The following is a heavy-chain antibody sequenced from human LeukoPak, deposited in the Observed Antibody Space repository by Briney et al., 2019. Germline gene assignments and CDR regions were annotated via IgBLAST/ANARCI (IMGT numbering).Heavy chain of an antibody. CDR2: IYTSGST. Sequence: PSETLSLTCTVSGGSISSYYWSWIRQPAGKGLEWIGRIYTSGSTNYNPSLKSRVTMSVDASKNQFSLKLSSVTAADTAVYYCARDRAADDYTYYFDYWGQGTLVTVSS. D-gene: IGHD2-2*02. J-gene: IGHJ4*02. CDR3: ARDRAADDYTYYFDY. CDR1: GGSISSYY. V-gene: IGHV4-4*07.